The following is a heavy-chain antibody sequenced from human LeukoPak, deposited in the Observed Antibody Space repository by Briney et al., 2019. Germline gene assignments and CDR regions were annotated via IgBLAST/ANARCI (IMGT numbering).Heavy chain of an antibody. Sequence: PSETLSLTCAVYGGSFSGYYWSWIRQPPGKGLEWIGEINHSGSTNYNPSLKSRVTISVDTSKNQFSLKLSSVTAADTAVYYCARVGANAGPYDAFDIWGQGTMVTVSS. D-gene: IGHD3-16*01. CDR3: ARVGANAGPYDAFDI. CDR2: INHSGST. J-gene: IGHJ3*02. CDR1: GGSFSGYY. V-gene: IGHV4-34*01.